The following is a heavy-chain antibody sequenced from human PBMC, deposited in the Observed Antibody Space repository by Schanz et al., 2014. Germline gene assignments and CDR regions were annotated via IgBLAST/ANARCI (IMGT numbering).Heavy chain of an antibody. Sequence: VFLAESGGGVVQPGRSLRLSCAASGFTFSNYGMNWVRQAPEKGLEWVSYISSSSGTIYYADSVKGRFTISRDNAKNLLYLQMNGLRAEDTAVYFCARDLSSLIQGDVWGKGTTVTVSS. D-gene: IGHD2-2*01. CDR2: ISSSSGTI. J-gene: IGHJ6*04. CDR1: GFTFSNYG. V-gene: IGHV3-48*01. CDR3: ARDLSSLIQGDV.